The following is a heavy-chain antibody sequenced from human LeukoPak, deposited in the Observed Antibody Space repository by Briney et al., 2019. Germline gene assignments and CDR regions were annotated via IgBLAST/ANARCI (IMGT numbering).Heavy chain of an antibody. CDR2: IYSGGST. Sequence: GGSLRLSCAASGFTVSSNYMSWVRQAPGKGLEWVSVIYSGGSTYYADSVKGRFTISRDNSENTLYLQMNSLRAEDTAVYYCARAAAGISFDYWGQGTLVTVSS. CDR3: ARAAAGISFDY. J-gene: IGHJ4*02. CDR1: GFTVSSNY. V-gene: IGHV3-53*01. D-gene: IGHD6-13*01.